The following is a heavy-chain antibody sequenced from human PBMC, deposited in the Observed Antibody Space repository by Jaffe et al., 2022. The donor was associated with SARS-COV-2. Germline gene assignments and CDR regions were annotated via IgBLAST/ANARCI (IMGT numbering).Heavy chain of an antibody. CDR1: GYTFTSYA. J-gene: IGHJ5*01. CDR2: INAGNGNT. V-gene: IGHV1-3*01. Sequence: QVQLVQSGAEVKKPGASVKVSCKASGYTFTSYAMHWVRQAPGQRLEWMGWINAGNGNTKYSQKFQGRVTITRDTSASTAYMELSSLRSEDTAVYYCARGGPRYSSGWFAYWGQGTLVTVSS. D-gene: IGHD6-19*01. CDR3: ARGGPRYSSGWFAY.